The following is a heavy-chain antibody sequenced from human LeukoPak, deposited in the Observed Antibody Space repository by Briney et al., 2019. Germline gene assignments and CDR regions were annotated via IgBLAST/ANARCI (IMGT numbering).Heavy chain of an antibody. J-gene: IGHJ4*02. CDR3: AKGTVSGTYNFDY. V-gene: IGHV3-23*01. D-gene: IGHD1-26*01. CDR1: GFTFSTYA. CDR2: ISVSGGST. Sequence: PGGSLRLSCAASGFTFSTYAMSWGRQAPGKGLEWVSAISVSGGSTYYADSVQGRFTISRDNSMNTLYLQMNSLRAEDTAIYYCAKGTVSGTYNFDYWGQGTLVTVSS.